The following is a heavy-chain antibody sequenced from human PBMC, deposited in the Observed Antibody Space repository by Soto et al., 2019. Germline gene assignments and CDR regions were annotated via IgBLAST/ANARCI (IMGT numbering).Heavy chain of an antibody. J-gene: IGHJ3*02. Sequence: QVQLVQSGAEVKKHGSAVKVSCKDSGGTFSTYSMFWVRQAPGQGLEWMGRIIPMLGIANYAQKFQGRVTITADKPTGTAYMELSSLRSEDTALYYCTIGSWSGEVFDIWGQGTMVTVSS. V-gene: IGHV1-69*02. D-gene: IGHD2-21*01. CDR3: TIGSWSGEVFDI. CDR1: GGTFSTYS. CDR2: IIPMLGIA.